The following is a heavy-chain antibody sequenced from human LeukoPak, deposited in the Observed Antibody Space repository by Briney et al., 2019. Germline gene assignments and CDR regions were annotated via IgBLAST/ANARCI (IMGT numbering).Heavy chain of an antibody. CDR2: IYHSGST. CDR3: ARHRGTRLGAFDI. D-gene: IGHD1-7*01. V-gene: IGHV4-38-2*01. CDR1: GYSISSGYY. Sequence: ASETLSLTCAVSGYSISSGYYWGWIRPPPGKGLEWTGSIYHSGSTYYNPSRKSRATISVDTSKNQFSLKLSSVTAADTAVYYCARHRGTRLGAFDIWGQGTMVTVSS. J-gene: IGHJ3*02.